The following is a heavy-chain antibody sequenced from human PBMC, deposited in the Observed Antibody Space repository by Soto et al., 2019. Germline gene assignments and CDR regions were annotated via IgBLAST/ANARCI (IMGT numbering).Heavy chain of an antibody. J-gene: IGHJ5*02. CDR1: RGSISSDGYS. CDR2: IYHTDSP. CDR3: AGSSSAATNWFDP. D-gene: IGHD6-6*01. V-gene: IGHV4-30-2*01. Sequence: TLSLTCTVSRGSISSDGYSWSWIRQQPGKGLEWIGYIYHTDSPNYNPSLKSRATISIDTSKNQFSLNLTSVTAADTGVYFCAGSSSAATNWFDPWGQGTLVTVSS.